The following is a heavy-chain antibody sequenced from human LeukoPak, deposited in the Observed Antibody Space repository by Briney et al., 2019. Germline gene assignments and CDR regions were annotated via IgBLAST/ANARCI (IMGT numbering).Heavy chain of an antibody. V-gene: IGHV3-30*03. CDR3: AFHNSSGNFGY. D-gene: IGHD3-22*01. CDR1: GFTFSNYG. J-gene: IGHJ4*02. Sequence: GGSLRLSCAASGFTFSNYGIHWVRQAPGKGLEWVAVISYDGNNKYYADSVKGRFTISRDNSKNTLFLQMNSLRPEDTAVYYCAFHNSSGNFGYWGQGTLVTVSS. CDR2: ISYDGNNK.